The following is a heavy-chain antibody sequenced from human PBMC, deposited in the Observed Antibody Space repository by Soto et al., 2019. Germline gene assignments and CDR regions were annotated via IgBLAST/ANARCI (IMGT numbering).Heavy chain of an antibody. CDR3: ARERGEMATVSLFY. J-gene: IGHJ4*02. CDR1: GFFFSNYG. D-gene: IGHD4-4*01. V-gene: IGHV3-33*01. Sequence: QVQLVESGGGVVQPGRSLRLSCAASGFFFSNYGMHWVRQAPGKGLEWVAVILYDGSSEYYADSVKGRFTISRDKSKNTLYLQMNNLIVEDTAVYYCARERGEMATVSLFYWCQGTLVTVSS. CDR2: ILYDGSSE.